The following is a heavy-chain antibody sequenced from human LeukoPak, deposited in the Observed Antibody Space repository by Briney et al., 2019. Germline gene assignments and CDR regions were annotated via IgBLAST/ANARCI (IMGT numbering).Heavy chain of an antibody. CDR3: ARGDSPCDY. CDR2: INQDGSEK. D-gene: IGHD3-22*01. J-gene: IGHJ4*02. Sequence: GGSLRLFCAVSGFTFSRYWTSWVRQAPGKGLEWVANINQDGSEKYYVDSVKGRFTISRDNAKSSLYLHMNSVRDEDTAVYYCARGDSPCDYWGQGTLVTVSS. CDR1: GFTFSRYW. V-gene: IGHV3-7*05.